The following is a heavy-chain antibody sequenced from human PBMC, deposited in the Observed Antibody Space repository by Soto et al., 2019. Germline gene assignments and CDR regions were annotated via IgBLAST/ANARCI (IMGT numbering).Heavy chain of an antibody. D-gene: IGHD3-10*01. CDR2: ISGSGVSA. CDR1: GFIFSTYA. V-gene: IGHV3-23*01. Sequence: LRISCAASGFIFSTYAMDSVRQAPWKGLEWVSGISGSGVSAYYADSVKGRFSISRDNSKNTLYLQMNSLRAEDTAIYYCVKVRGGFYTYYFDYWGQGTLVTVSS. CDR3: VKVRGGFYTYYFDY. J-gene: IGHJ4*02.